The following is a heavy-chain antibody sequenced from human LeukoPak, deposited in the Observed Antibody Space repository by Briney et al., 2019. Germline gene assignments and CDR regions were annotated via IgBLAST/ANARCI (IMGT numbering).Heavy chain of an antibody. J-gene: IGHJ4*02. Sequence: GGSLRLSCAESGGTVWSSFRSWIRQAPGKGLEWVAILHSGGGTDYADSVRGRFTISRDNSKDILYLQMNGLRAEDTAVYYCARDRSGTYLDYWGQGTLVTVSS. D-gene: IGHD1-26*01. CDR3: ARDRSGTYLDY. CDR2: LHSGGGT. CDR1: GGTVWSSF. V-gene: IGHV3-66*01.